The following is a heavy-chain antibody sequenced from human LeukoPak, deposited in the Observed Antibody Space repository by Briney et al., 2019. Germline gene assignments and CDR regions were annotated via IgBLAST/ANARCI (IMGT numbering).Heavy chain of an antibody. CDR1: GFTFSDYY. CDR2: ISSSGTTI. J-gene: IGHJ4*02. V-gene: IGHV3-11*04. D-gene: IGHD6-13*01. Sequence: GGSLRLSCAVSGFTFSDYYMSWIRQAPGKGLEWISYISSSGTTIYYADSVKGRFTISRDNAKNSLYLQMNSLRAEDTAVYYCARAYSSRACFDYWGQGTLVTVSS. CDR3: ARAYSSRACFDY.